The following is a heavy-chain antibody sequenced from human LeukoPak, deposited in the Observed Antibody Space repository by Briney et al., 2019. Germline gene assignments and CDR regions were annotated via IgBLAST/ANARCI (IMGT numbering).Heavy chain of an antibody. V-gene: IGHV3-9*01. J-gene: IGHJ4*02. CDR2: ISWNSGSI. CDR1: GFTFDDYA. D-gene: IGHD6-13*01. CDR3: AKDNRAAAGAGYFDY. Sequence: GGSLRLSCAASGFTFDDYAMHWVRQAPGKGLEWVSGISWNSGSIGYADSVKGRSTISRDNAKNSLYLQMNSLRAEDTALYYCAKDNRAAAGAGYFDYWGQGTLVTVSS.